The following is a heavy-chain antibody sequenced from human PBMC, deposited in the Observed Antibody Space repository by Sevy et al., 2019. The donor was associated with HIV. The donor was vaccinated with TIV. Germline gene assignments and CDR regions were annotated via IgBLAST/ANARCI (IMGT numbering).Heavy chain of an antibody. CDR1: GFAFYEYC. Sequence: GGPLRLSCAASGFAFYEYCMSWIRQAPGKGLEWVATLSFGCGKINYADSVKGRFTISRDNSKNSFYLQMDNLRVEDTALYYCAREGCSRPHDYWGQGTRVTVSS. D-gene: IGHD2-8*01. J-gene: IGHJ4*02. V-gene: IGHV3-23*01. CDR3: AREGCSRPHDY. CDR2: LSFGCGKI.